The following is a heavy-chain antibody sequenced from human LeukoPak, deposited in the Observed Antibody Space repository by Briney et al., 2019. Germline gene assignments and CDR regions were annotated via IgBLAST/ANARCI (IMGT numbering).Heavy chain of an antibody. CDR1: GFTFSSYE. Sequence: GGSLRLSCAASGFTFSSYEMHWVRQAPGKGLEWVSYISSSGSTIYYADSVKGRFTISRDNAKNSLYLQMNSLRAEDTAVYYCAKAGEGPAYYFDYWGQGTLVTVSS. D-gene: IGHD3-10*01. V-gene: IGHV3-48*03. CDR2: ISSSGSTI. CDR3: AKAGEGPAYYFDY. J-gene: IGHJ4*02.